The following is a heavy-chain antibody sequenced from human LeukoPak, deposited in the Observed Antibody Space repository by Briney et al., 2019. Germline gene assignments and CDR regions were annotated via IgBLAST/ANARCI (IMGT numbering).Heavy chain of an antibody. CDR1: GGTFSSYA. V-gene: IGHV1-69*13. J-gene: IGHJ4*02. D-gene: IGHD6-13*01. CDR3: ARGAPGYSSSWSNFDY. CDR2: IISIFGTA. Sequence: SVKVSCKASGGTFSSYAISWVRQAPGQGLEWMGGIISIFGTANYAQKFQGRVTITADESTSTAYMELSSLRSEDTAVYYCARGAPGYSSSWSNFDYWGQGTLVTVSS.